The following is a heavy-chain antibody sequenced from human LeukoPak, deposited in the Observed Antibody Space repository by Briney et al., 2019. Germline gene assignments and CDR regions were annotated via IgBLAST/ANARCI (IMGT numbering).Heavy chain of an antibody. CDR2: ISDDGRSK. J-gene: IGHJ4*02. CDR1: GFSFISYG. D-gene: IGHD4-17*01. CDR3: AKRPSDYGDYVSYFDY. V-gene: IGHV3-30*18. Sequence: PGGSLRLSCAASGFSFISYGMHWVRRAPGKGLEWVGVISDDGRSKDYADSVKGRFTISRDNSKDTLYLQMNSLRDEDTAVYYCAKRPSDYGDYVSYFDYWGQGTLVTVSS.